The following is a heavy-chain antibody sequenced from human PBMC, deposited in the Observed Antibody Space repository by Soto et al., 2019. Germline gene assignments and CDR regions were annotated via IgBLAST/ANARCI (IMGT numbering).Heavy chain of an antibody. CDR1: GFTFTSSA. V-gene: IGHV1-58*01. J-gene: IGHJ6*02. CDR3: AAGSSSSRYYYYYGMEV. CDR2: IVVGSGNT. D-gene: IGHD6-6*01. Sequence: SVKVSFKASGFTFTSSAVQWVRQARGQRLEWIGWIVVGSGNTNYAQKFQERVTITRDMSTSTAYMELSSLRSEDTAVYYCAAGSSSSRYYYYYGMEVWGQGTTVTVSS.